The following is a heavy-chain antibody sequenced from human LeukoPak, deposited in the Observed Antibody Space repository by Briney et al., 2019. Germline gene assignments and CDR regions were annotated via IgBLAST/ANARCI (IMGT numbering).Heavy chain of an antibody. CDR1: RDYIRHIDYY. D-gene: IGHD2-8*01. J-gene: IGHJ4*02. CDR2: VYKSGTT. V-gene: IGHV4-39*07. Sequence: SETLSLTCSVSRDYIRHIDYYWVWIRQPPGKGLEWIGNVYKSGTTSYNPSLSSRVTMSIDTSKSQFSLRVNSVTAADSAVYYRARLIVGCTDGVCYKGHLYWGQGTLVTVSS. CDR3: ARLIVGCTDGVCYKGHLY.